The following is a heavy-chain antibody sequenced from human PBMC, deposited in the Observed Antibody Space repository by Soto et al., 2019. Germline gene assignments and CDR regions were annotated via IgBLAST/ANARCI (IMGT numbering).Heavy chain of an antibody. CDR2: IIPIFGTA. V-gene: IGHV1-69*13. Sequence: SVKVSCKASGGTFSSYAISWVRQAPGQGLEWMGGIIPIFGTANYAQKFQGRVTITADESTSTAYMELSSLRSEDTAVYYCARDVELMRAFDIWGQGTTVTVSS. CDR1: GGTFSSYA. CDR3: ARDVELMRAFDI. J-gene: IGHJ3*02. D-gene: IGHD1-7*01.